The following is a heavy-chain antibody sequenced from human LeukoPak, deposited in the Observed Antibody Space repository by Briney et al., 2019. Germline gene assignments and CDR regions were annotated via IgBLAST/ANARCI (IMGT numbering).Heavy chain of an antibody. Sequence: GASLQISCQGSGYGFTKYWIGWGRPMPGKGREWLGIIYPGDSDTRYNPYFEGQVTISADKSISTAYLQWSSLKASDTAMYYCARRYTSSEIFDYWGQGTLVTVSS. J-gene: IGHJ4*02. CDR1: GYGFTKYW. CDR2: IYPGDSDT. CDR3: ARRYTSSEIFDY. V-gene: IGHV5-51*01. D-gene: IGHD6-19*01.